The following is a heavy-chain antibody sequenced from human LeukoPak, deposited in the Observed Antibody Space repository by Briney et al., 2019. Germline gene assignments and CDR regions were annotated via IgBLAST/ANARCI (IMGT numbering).Heavy chain of an antibody. D-gene: IGHD5-12*01. CDR2: INHSGST. CDR3: ARGDIVATPFFDY. CDR1: GGSFSGYY. Sequence: SETLSLTCAVYGGSFSGYYWSWIRQPPGKGLEWIGEINHSGSTNYNPSLKSRGTISVDTSKNQFSLKLSSVTAADTAVYYCARGDIVATPFFDYWGQGTLVTVSS. V-gene: IGHV4-34*01. J-gene: IGHJ4*02.